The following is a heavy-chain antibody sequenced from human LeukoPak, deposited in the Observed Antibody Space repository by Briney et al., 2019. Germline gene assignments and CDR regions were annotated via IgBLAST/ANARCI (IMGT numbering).Heavy chain of an antibody. CDR2: INHSGST. CDR3: ARGPHYYYDSSGYYFDY. CDR1: GGSMSPYH. V-gene: IGHV4-34*01. D-gene: IGHD3-22*01. J-gene: IGHJ4*02. Sequence: PSETLSLTCTVSGGSMSPYHWGWIRQPPGKGLEWIGEINHSGSTNYNPSLKSRVTISVDTSKNQFSLKLSPVTAADTAVYYCARGPHYYYDSSGYYFDYWGQGTLVTVSS.